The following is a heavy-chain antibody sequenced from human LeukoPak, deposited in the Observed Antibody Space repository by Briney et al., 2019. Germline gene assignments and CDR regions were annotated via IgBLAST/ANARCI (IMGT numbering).Heavy chain of an antibody. V-gene: IGHV3-23*01. CDR2: ITSSGGNT. J-gene: IGHJ4*02. Sequence: PGGSLRLSCAASGFTFYNYAMTWVRQGPGKGLEWVSSITSSGGNTYYADSVKGRFTISRDNSKNNLYLQMRSLRAEDTALYYCAKDPEVPTYWGQGTLVTVSS. D-gene: IGHD1-14*01. CDR3: AKDPEVPTY. CDR1: GFTFYNYA.